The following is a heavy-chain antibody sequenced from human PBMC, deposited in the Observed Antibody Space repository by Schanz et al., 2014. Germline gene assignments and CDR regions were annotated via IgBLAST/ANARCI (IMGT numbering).Heavy chain of an antibody. V-gene: IGHV3-30-3*01. D-gene: IGHD1-1*01. Sequence: QVQLVESGGGLVKPGGSLRLSCAASGFTFSDYYMSWIRQAPGKGLEWVAVISYDGSNKYYADSVKGRFTISRDNSENTLYLQMNSLRADDTAVYFCARAHGNNWYGKGLDYWGQGTQVTVSS. J-gene: IGHJ4*02. CDR3: ARAHGNNWYGKGLDY. CDR1: GFTFSDYY. CDR2: ISYDGSNK.